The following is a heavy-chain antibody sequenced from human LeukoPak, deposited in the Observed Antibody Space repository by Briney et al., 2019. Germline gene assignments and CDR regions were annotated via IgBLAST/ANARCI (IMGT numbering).Heavy chain of an antibody. J-gene: IGHJ4*02. V-gene: IGHV3-30*18. Sequence: GGSLNPSWAASGSTFRSYAMSWVRQAPGKGLEWVAVISYDGSNKYYADSVKGRFTISRDNSKNTLYLQMNSLRAEDTAVYYCAKGVEWELPYFDYWGQGTLVTVSS. D-gene: IGHD1-26*01. CDR1: GSTFRSYA. CDR2: ISYDGSNK. CDR3: AKGVEWELPYFDY.